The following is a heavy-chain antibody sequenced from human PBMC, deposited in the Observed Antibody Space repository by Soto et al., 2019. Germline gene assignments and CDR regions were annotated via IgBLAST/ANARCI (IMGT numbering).Heavy chain of an antibody. CDR1: GFTFSTHS. CDR3: ARDVSYCSGGSFYATYAFDI. V-gene: IGHV3-21*01. J-gene: IGHJ3*02. D-gene: IGHD2-15*01. Sequence: EVQLVESGGGLVKPGGSLRLSCAASGFTFSTHSMNWVRQAPGKGLEWVSSISTGSSYIYYADSVKGRFTISRDSPKNSLYLQLNRLRVEDRAVYYSARDVSYCSGGSFYATYAFDIGGQVTIVTVS. CDR2: ISTGSSYI.